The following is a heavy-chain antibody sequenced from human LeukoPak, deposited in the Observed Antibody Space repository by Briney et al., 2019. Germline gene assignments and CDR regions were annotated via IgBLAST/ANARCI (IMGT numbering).Heavy chain of an antibody. CDR3: ARLLKKGHYGSADY. CDR1: GGTFSSYA. Sequence: GASVKVSCKASGGTFSSYAIGWVRQAPGQGLEWMGGIIPIFGTANYAQKFQGRVTITADESTSTAYMELSSLRSEDTAVYYCARLLKKGHYGSADYWGQGTLVTVSS. D-gene: IGHD3-10*01. CDR2: IIPIFGTA. J-gene: IGHJ4*02. V-gene: IGHV1-69*13.